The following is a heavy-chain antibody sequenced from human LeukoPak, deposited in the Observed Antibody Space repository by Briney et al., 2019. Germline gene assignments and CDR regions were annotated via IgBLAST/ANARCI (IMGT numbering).Heavy chain of an antibody. CDR3: AKAVNGVVARDWFDP. D-gene: IGHD2-15*01. V-gene: IGHV3-23*01. CDR1: GFTFSNYA. Sequence: TGGSLRLSCAASGFTFSNYAMSWVRQAPGKGLEWVSAISGSGGNTYYADSVKGRFTISRDNSKNTLYLQMNSLRAEDTAVYYCAKAVNGVVARDWFDPWGQGTLVTVSS. CDR2: ISGSGGNT. J-gene: IGHJ5*02.